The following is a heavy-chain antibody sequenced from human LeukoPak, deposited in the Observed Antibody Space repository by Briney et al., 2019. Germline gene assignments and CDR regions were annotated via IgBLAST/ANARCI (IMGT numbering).Heavy chain of an antibody. Sequence: GGSLRLSCAASGFTFSNYAMMWVRRAPGKRLEWVSSITGSGDGTYYADSVRGRFTISRDNSENTLYLQLNSLRAEDTAVYFCVKGFVHPTYYFDYWGQGTLVTVSS. CDR3: VKGFVHPTYYFDY. CDR1: GFTFSNYA. J-gene: IGHJ4*02. D-gene: IGHD3-10*01. V-gene: IGHV3-23*01. CDR2: ITGSGDGT.